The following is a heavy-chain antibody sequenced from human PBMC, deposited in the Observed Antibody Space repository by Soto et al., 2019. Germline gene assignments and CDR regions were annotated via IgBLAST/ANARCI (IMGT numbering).Heavy chain of an antibody. CDR3: GKDTAPGGAGEIDC. Sequence: GGSLRLSCTASGFIFGDYAMHWVRQAPGKGLEWVSSINWSSGSIGYADSVKGRFTISRDNAKYSLYLQMNSLRAEDTALYYCGKDTAPGGAGEIDCWGQGTLVTVSS. J-gene: IGHJ4*02. CDR1: GFIFGDYA. CDR2: INWSSGSI. D-gene: IGHD3-10*01. V-gene: IGHV3-9*01.